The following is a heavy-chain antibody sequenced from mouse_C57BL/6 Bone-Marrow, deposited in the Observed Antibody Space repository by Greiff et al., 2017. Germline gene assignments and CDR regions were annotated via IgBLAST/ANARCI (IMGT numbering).Heavy chain of an antibody. CDR2: IDPEDGDT. V-gene: IGHV14-1*01. D-gene: IGHD2-4*01. J-gene: IGHJ2*01. CDR1: GFNIKDYY. CDR3: TPIYYDYDDY. Sequence: EVMLVESGAELVRPGASVKFSCSASGFNIKDYYMHWVKQRPEQGLEWIGRIDPEDGDTEYAPKFQGKATMTADTSSNTAYLQLSSLTSEDTAVYYCTPIYYDYDDYWGQGTTLTVSS.